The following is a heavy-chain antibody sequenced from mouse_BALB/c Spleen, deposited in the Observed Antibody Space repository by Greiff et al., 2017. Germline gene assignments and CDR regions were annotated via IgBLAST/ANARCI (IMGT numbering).Heavy chain of an antibody. CDR2: IRLKSNNYAT. CDR1: GFTFSNYW. Sequence: EVKVEESGGGLVQPGGSMKLSCVASGFTFSNYWMNWVRQSPEKGLEWVAEIRLKSNNYATHYAESVKGRFTISRDDSKSSVYLQMNNLRAEDTGIYYCTRDYYGGYFDVWGAGTTVTVSS. CDR3: TRDYYGGYFDV. V-gene: IGHV6-6*02. J-gene: IGHJ1*01. D-gene: IGHD1-1*01.